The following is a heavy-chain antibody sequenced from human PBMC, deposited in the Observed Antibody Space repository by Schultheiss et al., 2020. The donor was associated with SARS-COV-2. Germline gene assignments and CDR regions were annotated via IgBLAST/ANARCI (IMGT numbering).Heavy chain of an antibody. CDR3: ATDRVEVRSATQRHHFYYMDA. J-gene: IGHJ6*03. CDR2: INPNSGGT. CDR1: GYTFIGYY. V-gene: IGHV1-2*02. Sequence: ASVKVSCKASGYTFIGYYMHWVRQAPGQGLEWMGWINPNSGGTNYAQKFQGRVTMTRDTSISTAYMELSRLRSDETAVYYCATDRVEVRSATQRHHFYYMDAWGKGTTVTVSS. D-gene: IGHD2-2*01.